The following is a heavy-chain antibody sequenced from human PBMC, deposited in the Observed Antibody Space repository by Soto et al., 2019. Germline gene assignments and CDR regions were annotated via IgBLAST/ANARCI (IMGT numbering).Heavy chain of an antibody. CDR1: GGSIRSYY. V-gene: IGHV4-59*13. J-gene: IGHJ5*02. CDR2: VYYIAIT. Sequence: SETLSLTCTVSGGSIRSYYWSWIREPPGKGLEWIVYVYYIAITKYSPSLKSRVTISVDTSKNQFSLQLSSVTAADTAVYYCARSSGSGSYSYNYFDPWGQGTLVTLAS. D-gene: IGHD3-10*01. CDR3: ARSSGSGSYSYNYFDP.